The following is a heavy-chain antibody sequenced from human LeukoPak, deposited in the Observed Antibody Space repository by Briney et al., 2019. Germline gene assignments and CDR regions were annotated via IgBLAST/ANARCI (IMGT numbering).Heavy chain of an antibody. CDR3: ARNFHRRLYDSSGYYPY. V-gene: IGHV3-48*01. J-gene: IGHJ4*02. CDR2: ISSSGTTT. CDR1: GFTFSSYS. D-gene: IGHD3-22*01. Sequence: PGGSLRLSCAASGFTFSSYSMNWVRQAPGKGLECVSYISSSGTTTYYADSVKGRFTISRDNAKNSLYLQMNSLRAEDTAVYYCARNFHRRLYDSSGYYPYWGQGTLVTVSS.